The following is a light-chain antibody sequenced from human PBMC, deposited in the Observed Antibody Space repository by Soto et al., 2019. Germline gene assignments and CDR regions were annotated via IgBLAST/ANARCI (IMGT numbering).Light chain of an antibody. J-gene: IGKJ1*01. Sequence: DIQMTQSPSSLSASVGDRVTITCRASQGIRNALGWYQQKPGKAPKRLIYAASSLQSGVPSRFSGSGSATEFTLTITSLQPEDFATYYWLQHNSYPTFGQGTKVDIK. CDR1: QGIRNA. CDR2: AAS. CDR3: LQHNSYPT. V-gene: IGKV1-17*01.